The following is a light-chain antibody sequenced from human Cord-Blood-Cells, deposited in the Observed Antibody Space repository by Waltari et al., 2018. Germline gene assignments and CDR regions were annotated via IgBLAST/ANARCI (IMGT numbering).Light chain of an antibody. CDR1: QSISSY. V-gene: IGKV1-39*01. CDR2: AES. CDR3: QQSYSTPIT. Sequence: DIQMTQSPSSLSASVGDRVTITCRASQSISSYLNWYQQKPGKAHKLLIYAESSLQSGVPSRFSGSGSGTDFTLTISSLQPEDFATYYCQQSYSTPITFGQGTRLEIK. J-gene: IGKJ5*01.